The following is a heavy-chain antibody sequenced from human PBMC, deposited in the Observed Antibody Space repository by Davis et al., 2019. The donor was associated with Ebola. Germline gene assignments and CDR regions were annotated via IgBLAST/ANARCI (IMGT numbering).Heavy chain of an antibody. D-gene: IGHD2-15*01. CDR3: TRDGNWVGPASDY. CDR2: IYSGGST. V-gene: IGHV3-53*01. Sequence: GESLKISCAASGFSVSSNYMSWVRQAPGKGLEWVSVIYSGGSTYYADSVKGRFTISRDNAKNTLYLQMSSLRAEDTAVYYCTRDGNWVGPASDYWGQGTLVTVSS. CDR1: GFSVSSNY. J-gene: IGHJ4*02.